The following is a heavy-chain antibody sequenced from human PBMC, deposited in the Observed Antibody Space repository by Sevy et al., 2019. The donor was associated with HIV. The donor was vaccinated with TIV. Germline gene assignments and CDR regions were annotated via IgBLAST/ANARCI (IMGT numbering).Heavy chain of an antibody. Sequence: ASVKVSCKASGGTFSSYGISWVRQAPGQGLEWMGGIIPILGTVNYAQKFQGRVTITADESTKTAYMELSSLGSEDTAVYYCARGGGNGWYYFDYRGQETLVTVSS. J-gene: IGHJ4*02. D-gene: IGHD6-19*01. CDR2: IIPILGTV. V-gene: IGHV1-69*13. CDR1: GGTFSSYG. CDR3: ARGGGNGWYYFDY.